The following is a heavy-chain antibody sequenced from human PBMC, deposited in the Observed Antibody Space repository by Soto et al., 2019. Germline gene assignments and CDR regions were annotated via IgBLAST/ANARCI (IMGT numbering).Heavy chain of an antibody. V-gene: IGHV3-23*05. CDR2: IDNSAGGA. Sequence: GGSLRLSCAASVFSFTTYAMSWVRQAPGKGLEWVSNIDNSAGGAYYAESVKGRFTISRDNSKNTLYLQMNSLGAEDTALYYCAKVVGATKGWFDFWGQGTLVTVSS. CDR1: VFSFTTYA. CDR3: AKVVGATKGWFDF. D-gene: IGHD1-26*01. J-gene: IGHJ5*01.